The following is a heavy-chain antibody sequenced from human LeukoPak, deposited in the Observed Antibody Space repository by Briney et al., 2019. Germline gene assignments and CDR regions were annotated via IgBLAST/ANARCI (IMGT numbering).Heavy chain of an antibody. V-gene: IGHV3-53*01. CDR3: ARDSRYCSGGNCHLRFDY. CDR2: IYSGGNT. J-gene: IGHJ4*02. D-gene: IGHD2-15*01. CDR1: GFTVISNY. Sequence: GGSLRLSCEASGFTVISNYMSWVRQAPGKGLEWVSVIYSGGNTYYADSVEGRFTISRDNSKNTLYLQMKSLRAEDTAVYYCARDSRYCSGGNCHLRFDYWGQGILVIVSS.